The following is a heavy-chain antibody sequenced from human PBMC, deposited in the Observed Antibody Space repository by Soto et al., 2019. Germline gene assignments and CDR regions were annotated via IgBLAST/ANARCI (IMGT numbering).Heavy chain of an antibody. V-gene: IGHV3-74*01. CDR3: ARDWAYSQFDY. J-gene: IGHJ4*02. CDR2: INTDGSST. D-gene: IGHD5-18*01. Sequence: EVQLVESGGGLVQPGGSLRLSCAASGFTFSYYWMHWVRQAPGKGLVWVSRINTDGSSTSYGDSVKGRFTISRDNAKNTLYLKMKSLRAEDTAVYYCARDWAYSQFDYWGQGTLVTASS. CDR1: GFTFSYYW.